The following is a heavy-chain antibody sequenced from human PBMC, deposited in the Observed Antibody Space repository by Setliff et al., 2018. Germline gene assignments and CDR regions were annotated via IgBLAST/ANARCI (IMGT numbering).Heavy chain of an antibody. J-gene: IGHJ6*03. D-gene: IGHD6-13*01. CDR3: ARDSGYSSSWYRVYYYYMDV. Sequence: SEILSLTCAVSGGSISSSNWWSWVRQPPGKGLEYIGYVYYSGTANYSPSLKSRVIISVDTSKNQFSLKLSSVTVADTAVYYCARDSGYSSSWYRVYYYYMDVWGKGTTVTVSS. CDR2: VYYSGTA. CDR1: GGSISSSNW. V-gene: IGHV4-4*02.